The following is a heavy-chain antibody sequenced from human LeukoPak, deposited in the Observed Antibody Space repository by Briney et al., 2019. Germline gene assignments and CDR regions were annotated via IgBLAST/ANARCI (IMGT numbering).Heavy chain of an antibody. CDR2: IYPDDSDT. J-gene: IGHJ6*02. CDR1: GYRFATYW. Sequence: GESLKISCKGSGYRFATYWIGWVRQMPGKGLEWMGSIYPDDSDTRYSPSFQGQVTISVDKPISTAYLQWSSLKASDSAIYFCARVPNSMDVWGQGTTVTVSS. D-gene: IGHD4/OR15-4a*01. CDR3: ARVPNSMDV. V-gene: IGHV5-51*04.